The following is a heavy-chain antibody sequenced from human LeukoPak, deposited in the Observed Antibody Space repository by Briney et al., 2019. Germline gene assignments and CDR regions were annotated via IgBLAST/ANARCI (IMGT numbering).Heavy chain of an antibody. J-gene: IGHJ4*02. D-gene: IGHD3-9*01. V-gene: IGHV1-18*01. Sequence: ASVKVSCKASGYTFTSYGISWVRQAPGQGLEWMGWISAYNGNTNYAQKLQGRVTMTTDTSTSTAYMELRSLRSDDTAVYYCARGSTYYDILTGHDYWGQGTLVTVSS. CDR2: ISAYNGNT. CDR1: GYTFTSYG. CDR3: ARGSTYYDILTGHDY.